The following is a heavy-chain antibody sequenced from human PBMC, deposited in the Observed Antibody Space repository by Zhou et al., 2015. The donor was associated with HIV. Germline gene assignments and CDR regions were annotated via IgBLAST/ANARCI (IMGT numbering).Heavy chain of an antibody. CDR2: ILPFLGAP. D-gene: IGHD1-1*01. V-gene: IGHV1-69*11. Sequence: QVHLVQSGPEVKKPGSSVKVSCKASGGSFSTHAFTWVRQAPGQGLEWVGGILPFLGAPTYAQRFQGRVTITAADSSTTVYLEVTSLTSDDTAVYYCATDLPPCSNGTCSLGYFWGQGTRVTVSS. CDR1: GGSFSTHA. CDR3: ATDLPPCSNGTCSLGYF. J-gene: IGHJ4*02.